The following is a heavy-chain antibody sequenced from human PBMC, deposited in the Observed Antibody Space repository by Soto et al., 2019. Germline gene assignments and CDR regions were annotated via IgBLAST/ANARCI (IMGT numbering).Heavy chain of an antibody. D-gene: IGHD3-10*01. V-gene: IGHV4-59*01. Sequence: QVHLQESGPGLVKPSETLSLTCTVSGGSINSDYWSWIRQPPGKGLEWIGYIYYSGSTSYNPSLKSRVPISVDTSKNQFSLKLSSVTAADTAVYYCARWLARGYYYGMDVWGQGTTVTVSS. CDR1: GGSINSDY. CDR3: ARWLARGYYYGMDV. CDR2: IYYSGST. J-gene: IGHJ6*02.